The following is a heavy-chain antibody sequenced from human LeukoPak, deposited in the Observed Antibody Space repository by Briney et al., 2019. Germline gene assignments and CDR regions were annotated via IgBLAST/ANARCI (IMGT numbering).Heavy chain of an antibody. J-gene: IGHJ4*02. CDR3: AKDPSYCSGGSCYIID. CDR1: GFTFSSYA. V-gene: IGHV3-23*01. D-gene: IGHD2-15*01. Sequence: GGSLRLSCAASGFTFSSYAMSWVRQAPGKGLEWVSAISGSGGSTYYADSVKGRFTISRDNSKNTLYLQMNSLRAEDTAVYYCAKDPSYCSGGSCYIIDWGQGTLVTVSS. CDR2: ISGSGGST.